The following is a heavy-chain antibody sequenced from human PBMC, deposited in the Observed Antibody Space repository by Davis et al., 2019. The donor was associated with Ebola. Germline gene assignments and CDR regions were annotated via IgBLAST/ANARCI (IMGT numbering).Heavy chain of an antibody. D-gene: IGHD2-2*02. CDR3: ARDVGKYCRSTSCYTAAYYYYGMDV. CDR2: MNPNSGNT. V-gene: IGHV1-8*01. CDR1: GYTFTSYD. Sequence: ASVKVSCKASGYTFTSYDINWVRQATGQGLEWMGWMNPNSGNTGYAQKFQGRVTMTRNTSISTAYMELSSLRSEDTAVYYCARDVGKYCRSTSCYTAAYYYYGMDVWGQGTTVTVSS. J-gene: IGHJ6*02.